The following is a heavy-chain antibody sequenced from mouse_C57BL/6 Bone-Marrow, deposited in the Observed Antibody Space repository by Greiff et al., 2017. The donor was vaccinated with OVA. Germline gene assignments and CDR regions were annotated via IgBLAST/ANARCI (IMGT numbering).Heavy chain of an antibody. J-gene: IGHJ2*01. V-gene: IGHV1-5*01. CDR1: GYTFTSYW. Sequence: VQLQQSGTVLARPGASVKMSCKTSGYTFTSYWMHWVKQRPGQGLEWIGAIYPGNSDTSYNQKFKGKAKLTAVTSASTAYMELSSLTNEESAVYYCTRTLPTVVARGDDWGQGTTLTVSS. D-gene: IGHD1-1*01. CDR2: IYPGNSDT. CDR3: TRTLPTVVARGDD.